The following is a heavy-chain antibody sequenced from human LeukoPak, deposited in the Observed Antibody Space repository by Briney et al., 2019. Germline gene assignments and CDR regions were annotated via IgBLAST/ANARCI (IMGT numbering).Heavy chain of an antibody. J-gene: IGHJ5*02. CDR2: IYYSGST. CDR3: ARDLRYSSGWFHWFDP. CDR1: GGSISSYH. Sequence: KPSETLSLTCTVSGGSISSYHWSWIRQPPGKGLEWIGYIYYSGSTNYNPSLKSRVTISVDTSKNQFSLKLSSVTAADTAVYYCARDLRYSSGWFHWFDPWGQGTLVTVSS. V-gene: IGHV4-59*01. D-gene: IGHD6-19*01.